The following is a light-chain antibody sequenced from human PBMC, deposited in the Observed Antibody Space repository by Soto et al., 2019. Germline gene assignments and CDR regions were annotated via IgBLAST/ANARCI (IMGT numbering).Light chain of an antibody. CDR3: QQYGSSPRVYT. J-gene: IGKJ2*01. V-gene: IGKV3-20*01. CDR1: QSVSSSY. CDR2: GAS. Sequence: EIALTQSPGTLSLSPGERATLSCRASQSVSSSYLAWYQQKPGQAPRLLIYGASSRATGIPDRFSGSGSGTDFTLTISRLEPEDFAVYYCQQYGSSPRVYTFGQGTKLEIK.